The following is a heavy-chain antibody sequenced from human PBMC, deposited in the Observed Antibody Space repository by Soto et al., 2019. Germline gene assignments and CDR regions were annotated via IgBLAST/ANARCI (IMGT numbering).Heavy chain of an antibody. J-gene: IGHJ4*02. D-gene: IGHD2-2*01. V-gene: IGHV3-7*03. CDR2: IKPDGGEK. CDR1: GFTLSSYW. Sequence: GGSLRLSCAASGFTLSSYWMTWVRQAPGKGLEWVANIKPDGGEKFYVDSVKGRFTISRDNAENSLSLQMNSLRVEDTAMYYCTTYCSSSSCRSYWGQGALVTVSS. CDR3: TTYCSSSSCRSY.